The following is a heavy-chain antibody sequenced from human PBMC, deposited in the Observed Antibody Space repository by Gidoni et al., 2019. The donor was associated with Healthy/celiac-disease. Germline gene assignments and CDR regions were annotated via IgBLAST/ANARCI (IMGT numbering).Heavy chain of an antibody. CDR3: ARVEMGYSYDDY. Sequence: EVQLVESGGGLVKPGGSLRLSCAASGFTFSSYSMNWVRQAPGKGLEWVSSISSSSSYIYYADSVKGRFTISRDNAKNSLYLQMNSLRAEDTAVYYCARVEMGYSYDDYWGQGTLVTVSS. V-gene: IGHV3-21*01. CDR1: GFTFSSYS. D-gene: IGHD5-18*01. J-gene: IGHJ4*02. CDR2: ISSSSSYI.